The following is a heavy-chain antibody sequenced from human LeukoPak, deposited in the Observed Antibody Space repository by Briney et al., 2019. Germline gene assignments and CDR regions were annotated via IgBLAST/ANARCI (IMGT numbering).Heavy chain of an antibody. D-gene: IGHD4-23*01. J-gene: IGHJ4*02. V-gene: IGHV3-11*01. CDR3: AREGGDDYGGNRVDY. Sequence: GGSLRLSCAASGFTLSYYYMSWIRQAPGKGLEWVSYITSSGSSIYYADSVKGRFTISRDNAKNSLYLQMNSLRADDTAVYYCAREGGDDYGGNRVDYWGQGTLVTVSS. CDR1: GFTLSYYY. CDR2: ITSSGSSI.